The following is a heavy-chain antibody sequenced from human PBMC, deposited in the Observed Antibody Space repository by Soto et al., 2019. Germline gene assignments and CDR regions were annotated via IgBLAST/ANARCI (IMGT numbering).Heavy chain of an antibody. V-gene: IGHV3-66*01. CDR2: IYSGGST. CDR1: GFTVSSNY. J-gene: IGHJ4*02. CDR3: ARGALLAVAGEYFDY. Sequence: GGSLRLSCAASGFTVSSNYMSWVRQAPGKGLEWVSVIYSGGSTYYADSVKGRFTISRDNSKNTLYLQMNSLRAEDTAVYYCARGALLAVAGEYFDYWGQGTLVTVSS. D-gene: IGHD6-19*01.